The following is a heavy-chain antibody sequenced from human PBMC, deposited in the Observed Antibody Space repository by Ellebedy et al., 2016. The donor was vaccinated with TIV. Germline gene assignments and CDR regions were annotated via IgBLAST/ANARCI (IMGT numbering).Heavy chain of an antibody. CDR1: GGSISSSSYY. Sequence: MPSETLSLTCTVSGGSISSSSYYWGWIRQPPGKGLEWIGRIYYSGSTYYNPSLKSRVTLSVDTSKNQFSLKLSSVTAAETAVYYCARRAGGWDFNWFDPWGQGTLVTVSS. V-gene: IGHV4-39*01. CDR3: ARRAGGWDFNWFDP. D-gene: IGHD1-26*01. J-gene: IGHJ5*02. CDR2: IYYSGST.